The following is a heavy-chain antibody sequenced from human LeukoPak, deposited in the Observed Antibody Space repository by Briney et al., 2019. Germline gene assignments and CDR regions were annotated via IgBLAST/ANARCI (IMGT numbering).Heavy chain of an antibody. J-gene: IGHJ4*02. D-gene: IGHD3-10*01. V-gene: IGHV3-30*18. CDR2: ISYDGKVT. CDR1: GFTFSNFG. CDR3: AKERDYRVSTSCDY. Sequence: PGGSLRLSYAASGFTFSNFGMHWVRRAPGKGLEWMAVISYDGKVTYYADSVKGRFTISRDNSKDTLYLQMTSLRGEDTALYYCAKERDYRVSTSCDYWGQGTQVTVSS.